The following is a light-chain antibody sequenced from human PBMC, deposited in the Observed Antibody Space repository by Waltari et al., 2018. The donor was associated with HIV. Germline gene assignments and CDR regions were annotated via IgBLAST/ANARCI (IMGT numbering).Light chain of an antibody. V-gene: IGLV1-40*01. CDR1: SSNIGAGYD. CDR2: GNS. CDR3: QSYDSSLSGYVV. Sequence: QSVLTQPPSVSGAPGQRVTIPCTGSSSNIGAGYDVPWYQQLPGTAPKLLIYGNSNRPSGVPDRFSGSKSGTSASLAITGLQAEDEADYYCQSYDSSLSGYVVFGGGTKLTVL. J-gene: IGLJ2*01.